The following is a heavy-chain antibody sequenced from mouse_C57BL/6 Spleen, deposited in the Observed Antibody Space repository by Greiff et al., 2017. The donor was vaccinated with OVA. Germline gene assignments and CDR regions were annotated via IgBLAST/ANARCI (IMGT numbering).Heavy chain of an antibody. D-gene: IGHD2-4*01. V-gene: IGHV1-53*01. Sequence: VQLQESGTELVKPGASVKLSCKASGYTFTSYWMHWVKQRPGQGLEWIGNINPSNGGTNYNEKFKSKATLTVDKSSSTAYMQLSSLTSEDSAVYYCARSSYDYDKDAMDYWGQGTSVTVSS. CDR2: INPSNGGT. CDR1: GYTFTSYW. J-gene: IGHJ4*01. CDR3: ARSSYDYDKDAMDY.